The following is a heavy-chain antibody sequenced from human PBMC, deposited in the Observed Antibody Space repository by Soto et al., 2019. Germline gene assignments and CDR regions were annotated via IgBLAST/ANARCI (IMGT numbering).Heavy chain of an antibody. Sequence: QVQLAESGGGVVQPGRSLRLSCAASGFSFSSYAMHWVRQAPGKGLEWVAVISYDGSNRNYPDSVKGRFTISRDNSKNTLYLQMNSLRAEDTAVYYCARGLEYGGTYFGHWGQGTLVTVSS. CDR2: ISYDGSNR. CDR1: GFSFSSYA. D-gene: IGHD2-15*01. V-gene: IGHV3-30-3*01. CDR3: ARGLEYGGTYFGH. J-gene: IGHJ1*01.